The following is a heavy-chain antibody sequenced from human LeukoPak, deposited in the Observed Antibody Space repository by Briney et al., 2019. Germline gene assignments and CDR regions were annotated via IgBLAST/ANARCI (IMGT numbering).Heavy chain of an antibody. Sequence: PGGSLILSCAASGFTVNSSYINWVRQAPGKGLEWVSVIYSGGSTYYADSVKGRFTISRDNSKNTLYLQMNSLRAEDTAVYYCAREGLWFGESEHWGQGTLVTVSS. D-gene: IGHD3-10*01. V-gene: IGHV3-53*01. J-gene: IGHJ1*01. CDR3: AREGLWFGESEH. CDR1: GFTVNSSY. CDR2: IYSGGST.